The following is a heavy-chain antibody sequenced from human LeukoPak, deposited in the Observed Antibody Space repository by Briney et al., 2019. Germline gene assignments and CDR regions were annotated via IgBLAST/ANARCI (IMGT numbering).Heavy chain of an antibody. CDR2: IIPMFGTA. CDR3: ARVGESGYDDHTYFYHYMDV. J-gene: IGHJ6*03. CDR1: GGTFSIYA. V-gene: IGHV1-69*06. Sequence: GASVKVSCKASGGTFSIYAISWVRQAPGQGLEWMGGIIPMFGTANYAQKFQGRVTITADTSTGTAYMELSSLRSEDTAVYYCARVGESGYDDHTYFYHYMDVWGRGTTVTVPS. D-gene: IGHD5-12*01.